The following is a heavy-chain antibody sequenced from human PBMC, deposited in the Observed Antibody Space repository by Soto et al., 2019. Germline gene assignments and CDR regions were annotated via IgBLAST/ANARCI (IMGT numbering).Heavy chain of an antibody. J-gene: IGHJ4*01. Sequence: GGSLRLSCAASGLGFYYYNMNWVRQAPGRGLEWVSSISGSGIDIHFTDSVKGRFTISRDNAKTSLYLQMDSLRPEDTAIYYCAREGVTKYTHYYLDLRGPGALVTVSS. D-gene: IGHD2-8*01. V-gene: IGHV3-21*01. CDR3: AREGVTKYTHYYLDL. CDR1: GLGFYYYN. CDR2: ISGSGIDI.